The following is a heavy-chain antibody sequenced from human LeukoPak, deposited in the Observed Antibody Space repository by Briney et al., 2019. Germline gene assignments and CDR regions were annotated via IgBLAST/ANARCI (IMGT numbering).Heavy chain of an antibody. CDR3: AKANYYDSSGYYENLDS. CDR2: ISGSGGST. D-gene: IGHD3-22*01. Sequence: PGGSLRLSCAASGFTFSSYAMSWVRQAPGKGLEWVSAISGSGGSTYYADSVKGRFTISRDNSKNTLYLQMNSLRAEDTAVYYCAKANYYDSSGYYENLDSWGQGTLVTVSS. CDR1: GFTFSSYA. V-gene: IGHV3-23*01. J-gene: IGHJ4*02.